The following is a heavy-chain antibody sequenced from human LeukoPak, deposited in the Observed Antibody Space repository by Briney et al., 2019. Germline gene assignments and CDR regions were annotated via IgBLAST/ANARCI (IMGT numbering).Heavy chain of an antibody. CDR1: GFTLDDLW. Sequence: GGSLRLSCAASGFTLDDLWMHWVRQAPGKGLEWVAVIWYDGSNKYYADSVKGRFTISRDNSKNTLYLQMNSLRAEDTAVYYCARDVYGDPMNFDYWGQGTLVTVSS. J-gene: IGHJ4*02. V-gene: IGHV3-33*08. CDR2: IWYDGSNK. D-gene: IGHD4-17*01. CDR3: ARDVYGDPMNFDY.